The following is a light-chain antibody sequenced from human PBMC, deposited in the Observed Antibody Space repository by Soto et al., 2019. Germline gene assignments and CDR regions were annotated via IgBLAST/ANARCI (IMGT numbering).Light chain of an antibody. CDR1: QSIRSA. Sequence: DIQMTQSPSSLSASVGDRVTITCRASQSIRSALTWYPQKPGKAPNLLIYAASSLQRGVPSWFSGSGSGTDFTLTISSLQPEDLANYYCQQSYTTPLTFGGGTKVEIK. J-gene: IGKJ4*01. CDR3: QQSYTTPLT. CDR2: AAS. V-gene: IGKV1-39*01.